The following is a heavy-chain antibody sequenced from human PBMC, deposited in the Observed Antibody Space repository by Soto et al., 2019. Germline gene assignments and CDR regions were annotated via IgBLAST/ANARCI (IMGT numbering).Heavy chain of an antibody. Sequence: EVQLVESGGGLVKPGGSLRVSCAASGFIFSNTWMNWVRQAPGKGLEWVGLIKTKTDGATTDYAAPVHGRFTISRDDSETMVYLQMNSLKTEATAVYYCIAGSSSPKKNFDYWGQGTLVTVSS. CDR3: IAGSSSPKKNFDY. CDR2: IKTKTDGATT. J-gene: IGHJ4*02. V-gene: IGHV3-15*07. CDR1: GFIFSNTW. D-gene: IGHD6-13*01.